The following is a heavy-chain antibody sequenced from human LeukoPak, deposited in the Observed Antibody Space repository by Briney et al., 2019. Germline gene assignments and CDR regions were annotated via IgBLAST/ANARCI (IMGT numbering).Heavy chain of an antibody. D-gene: IGHD4-11*01. CDR2: IYYSGST. V-gene: IGHV4-59*08. J-gene: IGHJ5*02. CDR1: GGSISSYY. Sequence: SETLSLTCTVSGGSISSYYWSWIRQPPGKGLEWIGYIYYSGSTNYNPSLKSRVTISVDTSKNQFSLKLSSVTAADTAVYYCARLTTVTALMKYNWFDPWGQGTLVTVSS. CDR3: ARLTTVTALMKYNWFDP.